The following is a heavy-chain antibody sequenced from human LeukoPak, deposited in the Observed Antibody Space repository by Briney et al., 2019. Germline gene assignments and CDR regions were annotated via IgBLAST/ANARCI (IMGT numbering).Heavy chain of an antibody. CDR1: GGTFSSYA. V-gene: IGHV1-69*13. CDR3: ARVYVFFGGGFDY. CDR2: IIPIFGTA. D-gene: IGHD2-8*01. J-gene: IGHJ4*02. Sequence: GASVKVSCKASGGTFSSYAISWVRQAPGQGLEWMGGIIPIFGTANYAQKFQGRVTITADESTSTAYMELSSLRSEDTAVYYCARVYVFFGGGFDYWGQGTLETVPS.